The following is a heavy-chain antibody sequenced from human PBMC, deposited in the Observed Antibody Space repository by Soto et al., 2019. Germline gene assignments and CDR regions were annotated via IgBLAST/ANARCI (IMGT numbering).Heavy chain of an antibody. V-gene: IGHV4-30-4*01. CDR2: IYYSGST. J-gene: IGHJ6*02. Sequence: SVTLSLTCTVSGGSISSGDYYWSWIRQPPGKGLEWIGYIYYSGSTYYNPSLKSRVTISVDTSKNQFSLKLSSVTAADTAVYYFARARFGELSGYYYYGMDVWGQGTTVTVSS. CDR1: GGSISSGDYY. CDR3: ARARFGELSGYYYYGMDV. D-gene: IGHD3-10*01.